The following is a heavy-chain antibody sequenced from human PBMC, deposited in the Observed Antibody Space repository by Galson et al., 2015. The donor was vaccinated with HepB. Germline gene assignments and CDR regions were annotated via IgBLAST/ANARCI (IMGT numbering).Heavy chain of an antibody. CDR2: IIAMFGIA. CDR3: AREGHGSGSYSFCYSGIDV. V-gene: IGHV1-69*13. Sequence: SVKVSCKASGDSLSSYVITWVRQAPGQGLEWMGGIIAMFGIATYAQKFQGRVTIKADESTSTAYMELSSLTYEDTAVYYCAREGHGSGSYSFCYSGIDVWGQGTTVTVSS. J-gene: IGHJ6*02. CDR1: GDSLSSYV. D-gene: IGHD3-10*01.